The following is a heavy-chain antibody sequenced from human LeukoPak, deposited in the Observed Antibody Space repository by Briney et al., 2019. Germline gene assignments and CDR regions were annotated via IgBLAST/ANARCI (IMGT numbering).Heavy chain of an antibody. CDR3: ARYSAATVGHSKWFDP. Sequence: PSETLSLTCIVSGDSLTNHFWSWIRQPPGKGLEWIGWIHYSGSTVYNPSLKSRVTISIYTSKSQSSLKLDSVTAADTAVYYCARYSAATVGHSKWFDPWGQGTLVTVSS. CDR1: GDSLTNHF. CDR2: IHYSGST. J-gene: IGHJ5*02. V-gene: IGHV4-59*08. D-gene: IGHD4-23*01.